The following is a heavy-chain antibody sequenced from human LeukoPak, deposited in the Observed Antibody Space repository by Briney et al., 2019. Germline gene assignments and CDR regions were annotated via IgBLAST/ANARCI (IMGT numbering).Heavy chain of an antibody. V-gene: IGHV4-61*02. Sequence: SETLSLTCTVSGGSISSGSYYWSWIRQPAGKGLEWIGRIYTSGSTNYNPSLKSRVTISVDTSKNQFSLKLSSVTAANTAVYYCARDVGRGYSSSSDWFDPWGQGTLVTVSS. D-gene: IGHD6-6*01. CDR3: ARDVGRGYSSSSDWFDP. CDR2: IYTSGST. CDR1: GGSISSGSYY. J-gene: IGHJ5*02.